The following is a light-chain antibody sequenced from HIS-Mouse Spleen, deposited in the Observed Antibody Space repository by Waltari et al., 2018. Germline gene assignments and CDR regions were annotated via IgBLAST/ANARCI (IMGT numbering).Light chain of an antibody. CDR3: YSTDSSGNHRV. CDR2: EDS. V-gene: IGLV3-10*01. J-gene: IGLJ2*01. Sequence: SYELTQPPSVSVSPGQTARITCSGDALPKKYAYWYQQNSGQAPVLVSYEDSKRPSGFPERFPGSRSGTMATLTISGAQVEDEADYYCYSTDSSGNHRVFGGGTKLTVL. CDR1: ALPKKY.